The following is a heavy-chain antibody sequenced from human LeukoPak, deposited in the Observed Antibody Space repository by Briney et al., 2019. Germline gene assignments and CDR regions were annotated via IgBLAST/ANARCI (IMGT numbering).Heavy chain of an antibody. CDR3: ARDLGDSYGYPLFLFDY. CDR1: GYTFTSYA. V-gene: IGHV1-3*03. Sequence: GASVKVSCKASGYTFTSYAMHWVRQAPGQRLEWMGWINAGNGNTKYSQEFQGRVTITRDTSASTAYMELSSLRSEDMAVYYCARDLGDSYGYPLFLFDYWGQGTLVTVSS. CDR2: INAGNGNT. D-gene: IGHD5-18*01. J-gene: IGHJ4*02.